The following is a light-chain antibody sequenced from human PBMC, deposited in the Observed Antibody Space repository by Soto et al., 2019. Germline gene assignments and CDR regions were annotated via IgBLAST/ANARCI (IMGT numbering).Light chain of an antibody. CDR1: QSIGGW. V-gene: IGKV1-5*03. CDR2: KAS. CDR3: QQYNNYSPWS. Sequence: DIQMTQSPSTLSASLGDRVTITCRASQSIGGWLAWYQQKPGKAPKLLISKASSLESGVPSRFIGSGFGTEFTLTISSLQPDDFATYYCQQYNNYSPWSFGQGTKVEIK. J-gene: IGKJ1*01.